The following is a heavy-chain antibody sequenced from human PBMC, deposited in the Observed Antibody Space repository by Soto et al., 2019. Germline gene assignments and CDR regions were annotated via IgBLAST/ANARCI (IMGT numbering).Heavy chain of an antibody. J-gene: IGHJ4*02. CDR2: ISGGGDTT. V-gene: IGHV3-23*01. D-gene: IGHD3-10*01. Sequence: EVQLLESGGGLVQPGGSLRLSCAASGFTFNNYAMTWVRQAPGKGLEWVSAISGGGDTTSYADSVKGRFTVSRDGSKNTLYLQMSSLRAEDTALYYCATGRGGSGSLTPRVVFWGQGTLVTVSS. CDR1: GFTFNNYA. CDR3: ATGRGGSGSLTPRVVF.